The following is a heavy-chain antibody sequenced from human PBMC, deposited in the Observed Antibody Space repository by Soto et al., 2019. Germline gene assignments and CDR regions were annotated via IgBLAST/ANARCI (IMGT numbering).Heavy chain of an antibody. CDR3: ARGPNYDFWSGSYYMDV. V-gene: IGHV4-34*01. Sequence: PSETLSLTCAVYGGSFSGYYWSWIRQPPGKGLEWIGEINHSGSTNYNPSLKSRVTISVDTSKNQFSLKLSSVTAADTAVYYCARGPNYDFWSGSYYMDVWGKGTTVTVSS. J-gene: IGHJ6*03. CDR2: INHSGST. D-gene: IGHD3-3*01. CDR1: GGSFSGYY.